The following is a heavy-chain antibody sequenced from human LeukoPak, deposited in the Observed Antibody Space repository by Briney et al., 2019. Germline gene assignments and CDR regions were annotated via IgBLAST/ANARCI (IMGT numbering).Heavy chain of an antibody. J-gene: IGHJ4*02. Sequence: SETLSLTCAVYGGSFSGYYWSWIRQPPGKGLEWIGEINHSGSTNYNPSLKGRVTISVDTSKNQFSLKLSSVTAADTAVYYCARVFRDYYGSGSYLVLFDYWGQGTLVTVSS. CDR2: INHSGST. CDR1: GGSFSGYY. D-gene: IGHD3-10*01. CDR3: ARVFRDYYGSGSYLVLFDY. V-gene: IGHV4-34*01.